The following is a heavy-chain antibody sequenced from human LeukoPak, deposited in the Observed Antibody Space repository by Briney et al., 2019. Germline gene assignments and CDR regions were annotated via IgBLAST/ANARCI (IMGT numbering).Heavy chain of an antibody. CDR2: MNHSGST. D-gene: IGHD3-9*01. V-gene: IGHV4-34*01. CDR1: GGSISGYY. Sequence: SETLSLTCTVSGGSISGYYWSWTPQPPGHGLEWIGEMNHSGSTNYNPSLKTRVTISVDTSKNQFSLKLSSVTAADTAVYYCARTRRAYYDILTGYPYDYWGQGTLVTVSS. CDR3: ARTRRAYYDILTGYPYDY. J-gene: IGHJ4*02.